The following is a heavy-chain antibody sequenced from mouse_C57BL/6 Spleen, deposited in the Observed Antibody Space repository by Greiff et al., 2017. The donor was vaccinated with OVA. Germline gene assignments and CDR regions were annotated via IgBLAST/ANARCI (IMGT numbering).Heavy chain of an antibody. D-gene: IGHD2-2*01. V-gene: IGHV1-9*01. CDR2: ILPGSGGT. J-gene: IGHJ3*01. CDR1: GYTFTGSW. CDR3: ARHGYADVAY. Sequence: QVQLQQSGAELMKPGASVKLSCKATGYTFTGSWIEWVKQRPGHGLEWIGEILPGSGGTNYNEKFKGKATLTAEKSSNPAYMQLSSLTTDDSVIYCCARHGYADVAYWGQGTLVTVSA.